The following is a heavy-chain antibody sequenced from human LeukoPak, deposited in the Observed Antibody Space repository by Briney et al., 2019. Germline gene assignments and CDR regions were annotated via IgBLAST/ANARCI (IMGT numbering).Heavy chain of an antibody. D-gene: IGHD6-19*01. J-gene: IGHJ3*02. Sequence: GSSVKVSCKASGGTFSSYAINWVRQAPGQGLEWMGWISAYNGNTNYAQKLQGRVTMTTDTSTSTAYMELRSLRSDDTAVYYCARDRYLVEPSGWYHEANDAFDIWGQGTMVTVSS. CDR3: ARDRYLVEPSGWYHEANDAFDI. V-gene: IGHV1-18*04. CDR2: ISAYNGNT. CDR1: GGTFSSYA.